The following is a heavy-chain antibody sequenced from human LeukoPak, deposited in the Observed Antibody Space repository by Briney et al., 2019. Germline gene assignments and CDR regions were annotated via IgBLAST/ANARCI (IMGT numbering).Heavy chain of an antibody. V-gene: IGHV3-30*03. Sequence: GGSLRLSCAASGFTFSSYSMNWVRQAPGKGLEWVAVISYDGSNKYYADSVKGRFTISRDNSENTLYLQMNSLRAEDTAVYYCARTGGGSGWYSGAFDIWGQGTMVTVSS. J-gene: IGHJ3*02. CDR2: ISYDGSNK. CDR3: ARTGGGSGWYSGAFDI. CDR1: GFTFSSYS. D-gene: IGHD6-19*01.